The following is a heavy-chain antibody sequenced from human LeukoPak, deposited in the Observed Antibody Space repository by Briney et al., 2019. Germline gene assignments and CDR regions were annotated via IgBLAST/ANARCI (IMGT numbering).Heavy chain of an antibody. CDR1: GFTFRNYW. Sequence: GGSLRLSCAGSGFTFRNYWMTWVRQAPGEGPEWVANIKEDGSEKYYMDSVKGRFTISRDNAKNSLYLEMNSLRAEDTAVYYCARDPVNSGYYYAHWGQETLVTVSS. J-gene: IGHJ4*02. CDR3: ARDPVNSGYYYAH. CDR2: IKEDGSEK. V-gene: IGHV3-7*01. D-gene: IGHD3-22*01.